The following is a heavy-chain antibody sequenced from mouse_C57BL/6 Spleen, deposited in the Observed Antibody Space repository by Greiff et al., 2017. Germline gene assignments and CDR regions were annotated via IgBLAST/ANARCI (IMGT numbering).Heavy chain of an antibody. Sequence: VKLQEPGTELVKPGASVKLSCKASGYTFTSYWMHWVKQRPGQGLEWIGNINPSNGGTNYNEKFKSKATLTVDKSSSTAYMQLSSLTSEDSAVYYCAREEITPYAMDYWGQGTSVTVSS. V-gene: IGHV1-53*01. D-gene: IGHD1-1*01. CDR3: AREEITPYAMDY. CDR1: GYTFTSYW. J-gene: IGHJ4*01. CDR2: INPSNGGT.